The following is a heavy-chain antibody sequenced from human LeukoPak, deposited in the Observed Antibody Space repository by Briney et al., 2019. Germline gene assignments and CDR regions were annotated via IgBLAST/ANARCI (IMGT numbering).Heavy chain of an antibody. V-gene: IGHV3-48*03. D-gene: IGHD5-24*01. CDR2: ISSSGSTI. CDR3: ARGQMAANYYYYYYMDV. Sequence: GGSLRLSCAASGFTFSSYEVNWVRQAPGKGLEWVSYISSSGSTIYYADSVKGRFTISRDNAKNSLYLQMNSLRAEDTAVYYCARGQMAANYYYYYYMDVWGKGTTVTISS. CDR1: GFTFSSYE. J-gene: IGHJ6*03.